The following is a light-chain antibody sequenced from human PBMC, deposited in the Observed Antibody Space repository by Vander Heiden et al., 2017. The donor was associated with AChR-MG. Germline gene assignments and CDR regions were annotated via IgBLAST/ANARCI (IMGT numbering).Light chain of an antibody. Sequence: EIALTQSPGTLSMSSGERATLSCRASQSVSSSYLAWYQQQPGQAPRLLIYGASSRATGVPDRFSGSGSGTDFTLTISRLEPEDFAVYYCQQYGSSPLFTFGPGTKVDIK. J-gene: IGKJ3*01. V-gene: IGKV3-20*01. CDR3: QQYGSSPLFT. CDR2: GAS. CDR1: QSVSSSY.